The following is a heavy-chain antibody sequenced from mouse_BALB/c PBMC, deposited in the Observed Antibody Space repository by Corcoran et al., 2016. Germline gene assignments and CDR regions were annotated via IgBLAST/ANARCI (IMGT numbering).Heavy chain of an antibody. CDR1: GYTFTNYG. D-gene: IGHD2-14*01. CDR3: ARYYRYYDAMDY. CDR2: INTYTGEP. J-gene: IGHJ4*01. Sequence: QIQLVQSGPELKKPGETVKISCKASGYTFTNYGMNWVKQAPGKGLKWMGWINTYTGEPTYADDFKGRFAFSLETYASTAYLQLNNLKNEDMATYFCARYYRYYDAMDYWGQGTSVTVSS. V-gene: IGHV9-1*02.